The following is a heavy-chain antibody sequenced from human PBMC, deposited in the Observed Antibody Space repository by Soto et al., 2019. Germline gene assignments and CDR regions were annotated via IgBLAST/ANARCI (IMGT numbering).Heavy chain of an antibody. D-gene: IGHD3-10*01. CDR1: GYTFSSYD. V-gene: IGHV1-8*01. J-gene: IGHJ4*02. CDR2: VNPNSGDT. CDR3: PRMGFLDRVRDF. Sequence: QVQLVQSGAEVKKPGASVKVSCKASGYTFSSYDITWVRQAPGQGLEWMGWVNPNSGDTDYAQKFQGRGTMTRDTSIRTAYMERLSLRSEDSAVYYCPRMGFLDRVRDFWGQGTLVPASS.